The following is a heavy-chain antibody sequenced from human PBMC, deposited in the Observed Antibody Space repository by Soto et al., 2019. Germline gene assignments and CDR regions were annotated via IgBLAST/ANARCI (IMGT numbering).Heavy chain of an antibody. D-gene: IGHD3-16*01. J-gene: IGHJ6*02. CDR2: INTYNGNT. Sequence: QVQLVQSGAEVKNPGASVKVSCKASGYTFTRYGIGWARQAPGQGLEWMGWINTYNGNTNNAQNAQGRVTLPTXTXPITAYMELRSLRSNDTAIYYCAMVDVYVTPSPQDVWGQGTTVIVSS. CDR3: AMVDVYVTPSPQDV. CDR1: GYTFTRYG. V-gene: IGHV1-18*01.